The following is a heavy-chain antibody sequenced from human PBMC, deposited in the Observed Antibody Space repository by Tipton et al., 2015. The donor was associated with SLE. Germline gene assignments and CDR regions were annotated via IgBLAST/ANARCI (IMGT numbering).Heavy chain of an antibody. CDR1: GDSISSYY. D-gene: IGHD6-13*01. V-gene: IGHV4-4*08. J-gene: IGHJ4*02. Sequence: TLSLTCTISGDSISSYYWTWIRQPPGKGLEWIGYIQTSESTKSNPSLKSRVTISVDTSKNQFSLNLSSVTAADTAMYYCAKTSSRYPYFDYWGQGTLVTVSS. CDR2: IQTSEST. CDR3: AKTSSRYPYFDY.